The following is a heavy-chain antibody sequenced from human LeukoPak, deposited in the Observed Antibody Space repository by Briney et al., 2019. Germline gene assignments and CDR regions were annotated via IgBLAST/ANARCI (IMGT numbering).Heavy chain of an antibody. D-gene: IGHD5-12*01. V-gene: IGHV3-23*01. CDR3: AKDAWLRPYDY. Sequence: GRSVRLSCAAFGLTLISYAMGWVRQAPGGWVEWVAGTSGRGGSTYYADSVKGRLHISRDNSKNTLYLQMNSLRAEDTAVYYCAKDAWLRPYDYWGQGTLVTVSS. J-gene: IGHJ4*02. CDR2: TSGRGGST. CDR1: GLTLISYA.